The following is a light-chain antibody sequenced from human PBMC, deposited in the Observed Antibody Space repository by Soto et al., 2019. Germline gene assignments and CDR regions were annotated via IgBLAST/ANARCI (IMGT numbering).Light chain of an antibody. J-gene: IGKJ2*01. CDR1: QSISSW. V-gene: IGKV1-5*01. CDR2: DAS. CDR3: QQYNSYSPYT. Sequence: DIQMTQSPSTLSASVGDRVTITCRASQSISSWLAWYQQKPGKAPKILIYDASSLESGVPSRFSGSGSGTEFTLTISSLQPDDFATYYCQQYNSYSPYTFGQGTNLEIK.